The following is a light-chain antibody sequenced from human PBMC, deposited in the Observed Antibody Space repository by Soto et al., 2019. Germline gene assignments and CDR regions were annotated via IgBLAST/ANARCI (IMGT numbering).Light chain of an antibody. V-gene: IGKV3-20*01. J-gene: IGKJ5*01. CDR2: GAS. Sequence: EIVLTQSPGTRSLSPEERATLSCRASQSVAGSYLAWYQQKPGQAPRLLIYGASSRATGFPDRFSGSGSGTDFTLTISGLEPEDSAVYYCQQYGSSSEITFGQGTRLEIK. CDR3: QQYGSSSEIT. CDR1: QSVAGSY.